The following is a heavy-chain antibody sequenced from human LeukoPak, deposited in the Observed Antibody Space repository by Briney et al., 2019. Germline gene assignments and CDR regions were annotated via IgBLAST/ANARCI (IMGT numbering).Heavy chain of an antibody. CDR3: ARGGPLWLMITFGGVDAFDI. Sequence: ASVKASCKASGYTFTSYGISWVRQAPGQGLEWMGWISAYNGNTNYAQKLQGRVTMTTDTYTSTAYMELRSLRSDDTAVYYCARGGPLWLMITFGGVDAFDIWGQGTMVTVSS. CDR2: ISAYNGNT. V-gene: IGHV1-18*01. J-gene: IGHJ3*02. D-gene: IGHD3-16*01. CDR1: GYTFTSYG.